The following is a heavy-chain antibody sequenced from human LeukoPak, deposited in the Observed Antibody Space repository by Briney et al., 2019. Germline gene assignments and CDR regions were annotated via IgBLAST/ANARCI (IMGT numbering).Heavy chain of an antibody. CDR1: GGSISSGDYY. V-gene: IGHV4-30-4*01. J-gene: IGHJ3*02. CDR3: ARDPRAPYYDILTGYHAFDI. CDR2: IYYSGST. D-gene: IGHD3-9*01. Sequence: SETLSLTCTVSGGSISSGDYYWSWIRQPPGKGLEWIGYIYYSGSTYYNPSLRSRVTISVDTSKNQFSLKLSSVTAADTAVYYCARDPRAPYYDILTGYHAFDIWGRGTMVTVSS.